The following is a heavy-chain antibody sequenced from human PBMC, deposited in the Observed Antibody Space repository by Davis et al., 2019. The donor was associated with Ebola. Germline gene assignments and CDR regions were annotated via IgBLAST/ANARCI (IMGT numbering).Heavy chain of an antibody. CDR2: IIPIFGTA. J-gene: IGHJ6*02. CDR1: GYTFTSYG. D-gene: IGHD3-10*01. CDR3: ARVGITMVRGVIIQEYYYGMDV. V-gene: IGHV1-69*13. Sequence: SVKVSCKASGYTFTSYGISWVRQAPGQGLEWMGGIIPIFGTANYAQKFQGRVTITADESTSTAYMELSSLRSEDTAVYYCARVGITMVRGVIIQEYYYGMDVWGQGTTVTVSS.